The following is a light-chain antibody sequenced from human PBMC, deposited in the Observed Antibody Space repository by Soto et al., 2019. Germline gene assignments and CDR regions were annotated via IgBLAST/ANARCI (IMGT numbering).Light chain of an antibody. CDR3: QYHGSSPIT. CDR2: GAS. CDR1: QSVSSSY. J-gene: IGKJ5*01. V-gene: IGKV3-20*01. Sequence: EIVLTQSPATLSLSPGERATLSCRASQSVSSSYLAWYQQKPGQAPRFLIYGASSRATGIPDRFSGSGSGTDFTLTISRLEPEDFALFYCQYHGSSPITFGQGTRLEIK.